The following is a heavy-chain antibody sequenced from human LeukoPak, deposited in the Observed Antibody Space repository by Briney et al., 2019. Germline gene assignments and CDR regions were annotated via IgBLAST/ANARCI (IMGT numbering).Heavy chain of an antibody. CDR2: IIPIFGTA. CDR3: ARGGVQNLNHDILTGPIQY. CDR1: GGTFSSYT. J-gene: IGHJ4*02. D-gene: IGHD3-9*01. V-gene: IGHV1-69*06. Sequence: SVKVSCKASGGTFSSYTISWVRQAPGRGLEWMGGIIPIFGTANYAQKFQGRVTITADKSTSTAYMELSSLRSEDTAVYYCARGGVQNLNHDILTGPIQYWGQGTLVTVSS.